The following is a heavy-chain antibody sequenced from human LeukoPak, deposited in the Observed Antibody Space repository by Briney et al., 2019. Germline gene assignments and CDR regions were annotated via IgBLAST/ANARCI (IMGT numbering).Heavy chain of an antibody. Sequence: ASVKVSCKASGYTFTGYYMHWVRQAPGQGLEWMGWINPNSGGTNYAQKFQGRVTMTRDTSISTAYMELSRRRSDDTVVYYCARTIAVAGSSAFDIWGQGTMVTVSS. CDR1: GYTFTGYY. D-gene: IGHD6-19*01. CDR2: INPNSGGT. V-gene: IGHV1-2*02. J-gene: IGHJ3*02. CDR3: ARTIAVAGSSAFDI.